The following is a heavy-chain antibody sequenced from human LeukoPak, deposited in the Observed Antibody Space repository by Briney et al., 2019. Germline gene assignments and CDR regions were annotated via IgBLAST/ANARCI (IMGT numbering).Heavy chain of an antibody. CDR3: ALIPTSDAFDI. CDR1: GFTFSSYE. J-gene: IGHJ3*02. Sequence: GGSLRLSCAASGFTFSSYEMNWVRQAPGKGLEWVSSISSSSSYIYYADSVKGRFTISRDNAKNSLYLQMNSLRAEDTAVYYCALIPTSDAFDIWGQGTMVTVSS. V-gene: IGHV3-21*01. D-gene: IGHD2/OR15-2a*01. CDR2: ISSSSSYI.